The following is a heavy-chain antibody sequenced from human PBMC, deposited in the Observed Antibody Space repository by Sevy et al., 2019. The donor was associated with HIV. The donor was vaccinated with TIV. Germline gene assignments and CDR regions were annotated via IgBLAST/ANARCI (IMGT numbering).Heavy chain of an antibody. CDR1: GFTFSYYS. Sequence: GGSLRLSCAASGFTFSYYSMNWVRQAPGKGLEWVSSISSSSSYIYYADSVKGRFTISGDNAKNSLYLQMNSLRVEDTAVYYCASPLDYYDSPSAYWGQGTLVTVSS. CDR2: ISSSSSYI. CDR3: ASPLDYYDSPSAY. J-gene: IGHJ4*02. V-gene: IGHV3-21*01. D-gene: IGHD3-22*01.